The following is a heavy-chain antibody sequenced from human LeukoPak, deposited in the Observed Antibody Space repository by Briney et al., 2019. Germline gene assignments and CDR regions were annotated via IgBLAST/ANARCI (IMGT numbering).Heavy chain of an antibody. V-gene: IGHV4-61*01. CDR2: IYYSGST. CDR3: ASEGAGTFDY. CDR1: GGSVSSGSHY. Sequence: SETLSLTCTVSGGSVSSGSHYWSWIRQPPGKGLEWIGYIYYSGSTNYNPSLKSRVTISVDTSKNQFSLKLSSVTAADTAVYYCASEGAGTFDYWGQGTLVTVSS. J-gene: IGHJ4*02. D-gene: IGHD6-13*01.